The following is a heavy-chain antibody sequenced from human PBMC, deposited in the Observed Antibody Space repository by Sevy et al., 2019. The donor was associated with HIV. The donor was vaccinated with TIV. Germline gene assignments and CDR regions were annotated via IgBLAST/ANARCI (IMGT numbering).Heavy chain of an antibody. V-gene: IGHV3-30*09. D-gene: IGHD6-13*01. Sequence: GGSLRLSCAASGFTFSNYVMHWVRQAPGKGLEWVTFIASYGNDEDYADSVKGRFAISRDNSKNTLDLEMNSLRVEDTAVYYCAKDASSSWTGGTFQHWGQGTLVTVSS. CDR2: IASYGNDE. J-gene: IGHJ1*01. CDR3: AKDASSSWTGGTFQH. CDR1: GFTFSNYV.